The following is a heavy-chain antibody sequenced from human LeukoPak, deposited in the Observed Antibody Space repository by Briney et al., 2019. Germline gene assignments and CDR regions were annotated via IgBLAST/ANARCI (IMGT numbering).Heavy chain of an antibody. Sequence: GGSLRLSCAASEFTFSFYWMHWARQAPGKGLEWASSIDSSGGYMFYTDSVKGRFIISRDNAKDSLYLQMNNLRAEDTAVYYCLRGDRRDYWGQGTLVTVSS. CDR2: IDSSGGYM. V-gene: IGHV3-21*06. CDR1: EFTFSFYW. CDR3: LRGDRRDY. J-gene: IGHJ4*02.